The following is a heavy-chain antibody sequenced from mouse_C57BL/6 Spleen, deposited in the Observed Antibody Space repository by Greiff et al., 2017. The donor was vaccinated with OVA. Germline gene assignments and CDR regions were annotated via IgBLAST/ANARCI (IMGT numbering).Heavy chain of an antibody. CDR3: TRGYYGTGDAY. V-gene: IGHV5-9-1*02. CDR1: GFTFSSYA. J-gene: IGHJ3*01. CDR2: ISSGGDYI. Sequence: EVHLVESGEGLVKPGGSLKLSCAASGFTFSSYAMSWVRQTPEKRLEWVAYISSGGDYIYYADTVKGRFTISRDNARNTLYLQMSSLKSEDTAMYYCTRGYYGTGDAYWGQGTLVTVSA. D-gene: IGHD1-1*01.